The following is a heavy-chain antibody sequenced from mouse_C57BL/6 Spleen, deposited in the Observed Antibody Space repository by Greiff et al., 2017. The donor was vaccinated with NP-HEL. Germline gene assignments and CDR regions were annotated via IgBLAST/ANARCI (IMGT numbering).Heavy chain of an antibody. J-gene: IGHJ2*01. D-gene: IGHD1-1*01. CDR1: GYAFSSYW. CDR2: IYPGDGDT. CDR3: ASRPVVSGLDY. V-gene: IGHV1-80*01. Sequence: VQLQQSGAELVKPGASVKISCKASGYAFSSYWMNWVKQRPGKGLEWIGQIYPGDGDTNYNGKFKGKATLTADNASSTAYMQLSSLTSEDTAFYFCASRPVVSGLDYWGQGTTLTVSS.